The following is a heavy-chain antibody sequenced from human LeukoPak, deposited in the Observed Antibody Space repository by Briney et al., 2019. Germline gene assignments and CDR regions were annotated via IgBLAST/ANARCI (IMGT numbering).Heavy chain of an antibody. D-gene: IGHD3-10*01. CDR1: GGSFSGYY. J-gene: IGHJ4*02. Sequence: SETLSLTCAVYGGSFSGYYWSWIRQPPGKGLEWIGEINHSGSTNYNPSLKSRVTISADTSKNQFSLKLSSVTAADTAVYYCARTTDIRFGELSYWGQGTLVTVSS. CDR2: INHSGST. V-gene: IGHV4-34*01. CDR3: ARTTDIRFGELSY.